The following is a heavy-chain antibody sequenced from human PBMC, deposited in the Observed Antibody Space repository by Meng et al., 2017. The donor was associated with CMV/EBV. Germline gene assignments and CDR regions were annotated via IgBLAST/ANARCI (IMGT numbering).Heavy chain of an antibody. J-gene: IGHJ6*02. CDR2: ISSSSSTI. Sequence: GESLKISCAASAFTFSSYSMNWVRQAPGKGLEWVSYISSSSSTIYCADSVKGRFTISRDNAKNSLYLQMNSLRAEDTAVYYCARDSDSVRYYDFWSGYYGMDVWGQGTTVTVSS. CDR1: AFTFSSYS. V-gene: IGHV3-48*04. CDR3: ARDSDSVRYYDFWSGYYGMDV. D-gene: IGHD3-3*01.